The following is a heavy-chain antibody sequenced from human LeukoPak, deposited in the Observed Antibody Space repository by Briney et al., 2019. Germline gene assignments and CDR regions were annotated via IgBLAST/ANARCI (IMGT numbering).Heavy chain of an antibody. D-gene: IGHD6-13*01. CDR2: IYWNDDK. Sequence: ESGPTLVNPTQTLTLTCTFSGFSLSTSGVGVGWIRQPPGKALEWLALIYWNDDKRYSPSLKSRLTITKDTSKNQVVLTMTNMDPVDTATYCCAHSSPRDSSSWYDYNYWGQGTLVTVSS. CDR3: AHSSPRDSSSWYDYNY. V-gene: IGHV2-5*01. CDR1: GFSLSTSGVG. J-gene: IGHJ4*02.